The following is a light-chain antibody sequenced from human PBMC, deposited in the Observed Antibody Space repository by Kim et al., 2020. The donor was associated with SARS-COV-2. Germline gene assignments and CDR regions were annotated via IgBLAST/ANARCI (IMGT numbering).Light chain of an antibody. Sequence: LLMTQSPSSLSVSVGDRVTITCRASQGISNYLAWYQQKPGKVPKLLIYAASTLQSGVPSRFSGSGSGTDFTLTISSLQPEDVASYYCQKYNSAPWTFGQGTKVDIK. CDR1: QGISNY. J-gene: IGKJ1*01. CDR2: AAS. CDR3: QKYNSAPWT. V-gene: IGKV1-27*01.